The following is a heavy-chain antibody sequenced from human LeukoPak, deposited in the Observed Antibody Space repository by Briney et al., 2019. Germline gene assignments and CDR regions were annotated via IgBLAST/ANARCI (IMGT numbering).Heavy chain of an antibody. V-gene: IGHV1-18*01. Sequence: ASVKVSCKASGYTFTSYGISWVRQAPGQGLEWMGWISAYNGNTNYAQKLQGRVTMTTDTSTSTAYMELRSLRSDDTAVYYCARERGSSWYLHSLPPDYGMDVWGQGTTVTVSS. CDR2: ISAYNGNT. CDR3: ARERGSSWYLHSLPPDYGMDV. D-gene: IGHD6-13*01. J-gene: IGHJ6*02. CDR1: GYTFTSYG.